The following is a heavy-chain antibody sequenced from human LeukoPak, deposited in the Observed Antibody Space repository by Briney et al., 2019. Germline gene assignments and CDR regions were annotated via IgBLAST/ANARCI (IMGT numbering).Heavy chain of an antibody. CDR2: MNPNSGVT. CDR3: TRGAGTSWFDY. D-gene: IGHD2-2*01. CDR1: GYTFTVNY. J-gene: IGHJ4*02. Sequence: ASGKVSCKPSGYTFTVNYLHWVRQAPGQGLEWEGWMNPNSGVTVYAQNFQGRVTMTRDTSISTAYMELSSLTSDDTAVYYCTRGAGTSWFDYWGQGSLVTVSS. V-gene: IGHV1-2*02.